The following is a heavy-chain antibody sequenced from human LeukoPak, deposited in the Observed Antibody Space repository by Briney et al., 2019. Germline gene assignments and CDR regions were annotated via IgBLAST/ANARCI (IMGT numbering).Heavy chain of an antibody. V-gene: IGHV3-48*02. Sequence: GGSLGLSCAASGFTLSSYSMNWVRQAPGKGLEWVSYISSSSSTIYYADSVKGRFTISRDNAKNSLYLQMNSLRDEDTAVYYCARRSQMTGYYNYYYCGMGVWGQGTPVTVSS. CDR1: GFTLSSYS. D-gene: IGHD3-9*01. CDR2: ISSSSSTI. CDR3: ARRSQMTGYYNYYYCGMGV. J-gene: IGHJ6*02.